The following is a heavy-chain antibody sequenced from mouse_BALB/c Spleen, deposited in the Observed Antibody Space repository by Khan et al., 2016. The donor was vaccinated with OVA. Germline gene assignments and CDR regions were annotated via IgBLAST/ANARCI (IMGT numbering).Heavy chain of an antibody. J-gene: IGHJ3*01. CDR1: GFTFSNYA. V-gene: IGHV5-6-5*01. Sequence: EVQLVESGGDLVKPGGSLKLSCAASGFTFSNYAMSWVRQTPEKRLEWVASISSGGTTYFPDSVKGRFTISRDNGRNILYLQMSSLRSEDTAMYYRARDYWFTYWGQGTLVTVSA. CDR2: ISSGGTT. CDR3: ARDYWFTY.